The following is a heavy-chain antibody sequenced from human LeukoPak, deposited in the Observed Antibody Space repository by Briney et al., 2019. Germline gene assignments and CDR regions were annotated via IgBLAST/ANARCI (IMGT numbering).Heavy chain of an antibody. V-gene: IGHV3-33*01. J-gene: IGHJ4*02. CDR2: IWYDGSNK. CDR1: GFTFSSYG. Sequence: AGGSLRLSCAASGFTFSSYGMHWVRQAPGKGLEWVAVIWYDGSNKYYADSVKGRFTISRDNSKNTLYLQMNSLRAEDTAVYYCARDRGLWFGELFPIFDYWGQGTLVTVSS. CDR3: ARDRGLWFGELFPIFDY. D-gene: IGHD3-10*01.